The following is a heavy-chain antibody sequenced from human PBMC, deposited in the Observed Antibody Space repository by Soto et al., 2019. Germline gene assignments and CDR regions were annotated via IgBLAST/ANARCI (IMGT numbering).Heavy chain of an antibody. CDR2: ITYDGSNK. V-gene: IGHV3-30-3*01. CDR3: ARGFRRIAAANELDP. J-gene: IGHJ5*02. Sequence: GGSLRLSCAASGFTFSSYAMHWVRQAPGKGLEWVAVITYDGSNKYYADSVKGRFTISRDNSKNTLYLQMNSLRAEDTAVYYCARGFRRIAAANELDPWGQGTLVTVSS. D-gene: IGHD6-13*01. CDR1: GFTFSSYA.